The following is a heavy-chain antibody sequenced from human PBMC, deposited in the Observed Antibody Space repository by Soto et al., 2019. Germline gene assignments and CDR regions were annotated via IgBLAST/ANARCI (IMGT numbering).Heavy chain of an antibody. J-gene: IGHJ5*02. CDR3: AKSVTTVAGTSLFDP. CDR1: GFTFDDYA. V-gene: IGHV3-9*01. Sequence: EVQLVESGGGLVQPGRSLRLSCAASGFTFDDYAMHWVRQAPGKGLEWVSGISWNSGSVGYADSVKGRFTISRDNAKNSLYLQMNSLRAEDTALYYCAKSVTTVAGTSLFDPWGQGTLVTVSS. CDR2: ISWNSGSV. D-gene: IGHD6-19*01.